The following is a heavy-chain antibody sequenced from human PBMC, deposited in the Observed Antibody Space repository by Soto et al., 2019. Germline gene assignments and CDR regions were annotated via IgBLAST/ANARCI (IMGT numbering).Heavy chain of an antibody. CDR1: GFTFSTYA. J-gene: IGHJ4*02. CDR2: ISGGGGRK. D-gene: IGHD6-19*01. V-gene: IGHV3-23*01. CDR3: AKDRRQSAVAGTSDSDY. Sequence: EVQMLESGGGLVQPGGSLRLSCAASGFTFSTYAMSWVRQAPGKGLEWVSSISGGGGRKYYADSVKGRFTISRDNSKNALYLQLNSLRAEDTAVYYCAKDRRQSAVAGTSDSDYWGQGTLVTVSS.